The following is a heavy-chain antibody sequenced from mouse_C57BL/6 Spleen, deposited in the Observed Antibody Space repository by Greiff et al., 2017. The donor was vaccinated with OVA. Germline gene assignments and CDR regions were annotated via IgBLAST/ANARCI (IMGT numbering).Heavy chain of an antibody. CDR3: AIYYDYDDWFAY. V-gene: IGHV5-17*01. Sequence: EVNVVESGGGLVKPGGSLKLSCAASGFTFSDYGMHWVRQAPEKGLEWVAYISSGSSTIYYADTVKGRFTISRDNAKNTLFLQMTSLRSEDTAMYYCAIYYDYDDWFAYWGQGTLVTVSA. J-gene: IGHJ3*01. CDR2: ISSGSSTI. CDR1: GFTFSDYG. D-gene: IGHD2-4*01.